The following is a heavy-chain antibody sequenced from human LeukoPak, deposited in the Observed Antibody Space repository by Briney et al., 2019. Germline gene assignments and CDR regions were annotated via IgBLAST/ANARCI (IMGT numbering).Heavy chain of an antibody. CDR1: GGSISNYY. D-gene: IGHD5-12*01. V-gene: IGHV4-59*08. J-gene: IGHJ4*02. Sequence: KPSETLSLTCTVSGGSISNYYWSWIRQSPGKGLEWIGYVHYSGSTKYNPSLKSRVTISVDTSRNQFSLNLSSVTAADTAVYYCARHLSGYDYPLDYWGQGTLVTVSS. CDR2: VHYSGST. CDR3: ARHLSGYDYPLDY.